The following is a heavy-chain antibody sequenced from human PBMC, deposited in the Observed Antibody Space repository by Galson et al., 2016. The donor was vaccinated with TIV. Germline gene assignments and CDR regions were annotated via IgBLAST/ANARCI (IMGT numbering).Heavy chain of an antibody. V-gene: IGHV4-61*02. CDR2: IHTSGIT. CDR3: ARVPPAGHHWYFDL. Sequence: TLSLTCSASGGSISSGNYYWSWIRQPAGKGLEWIGRIHTSGITNYNPSLKNRVTLSADTSENQFSLRLDSVTAADTAVYYCARVPPAGHHWYFDLWGRGTLVTVSS. J-gene: IGHJ2*01. CDR1: GGSISSGNYY. D-gene: IGHD2-15*01.